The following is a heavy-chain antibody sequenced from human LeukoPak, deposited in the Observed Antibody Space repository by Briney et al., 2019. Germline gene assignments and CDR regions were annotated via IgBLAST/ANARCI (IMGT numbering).Heavy chain of an antibody. D-gene: IGHD3-22*01. V-gene: IGHV1-46*01. Sequence: ASVTVSCKASGYIFTGYYMHWVRQAPGQGLEWMGIINPSGGSTSYAQKFQGRVTMTRDMSTSTVYMELSSLRSEDTAVYYCARGGGVYYDSSLDAFDIWGQGTMVTVSS. CDR1: GYIFTGYY. J-gene: IGHJ3*02. CDR3: ARGGGVYYDSSLDAFDI. CDR2: INPSGGST.